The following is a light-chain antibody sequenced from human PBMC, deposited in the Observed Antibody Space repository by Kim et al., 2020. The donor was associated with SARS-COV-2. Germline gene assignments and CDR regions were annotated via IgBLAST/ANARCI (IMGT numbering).Light chain of an antibody. CDR3: QQSYSIPHT. J-gene: IGKJ2*01. CDR2: SAS. CDR1: QSISVY. Sequence: DIQMAQSPSSLSASVGDRVTITCRASQSISVYLNWYHQKPGKAPKLLIYSASSLQSGVPSRFSGSGSGTDFTLTISTLQPEDFATYYCQQSYSIPHTFGQGTKLEI. V-gene: IGKV1-39*01.